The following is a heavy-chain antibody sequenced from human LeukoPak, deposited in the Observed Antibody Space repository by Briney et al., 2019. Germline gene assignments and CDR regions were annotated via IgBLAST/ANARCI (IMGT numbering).Heavy chain of an antibody. V-gene: IGHV3-23*01. D-gene: IGHD3-22*01. Sequence: GGSLRLSCAASGFTFRNYAMSWVRQAPGKGLEWVSGISDSGDSTYFADSVKGRFSISRDNSKNTLYLQMNSLRAEDTAVYYCAKADGSAYFFVHWGQGTLVTVSS. J-gene: IGHJ5*02. CDR3: AKADGSAYFFVH. CDR1: GFTFRNYA. CDR2: ISDSGDST.